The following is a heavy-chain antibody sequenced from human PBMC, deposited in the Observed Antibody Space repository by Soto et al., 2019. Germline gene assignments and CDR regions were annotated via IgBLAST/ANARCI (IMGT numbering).Heavy chain of an antibody. CDR2: TSNLGSTM. CDR1: GFTFRDSS. D-gene: IGHD6-6*01. V-gene: IGHV3-48*02. Sequence: EVQLVESGGGLVPPGGSLRLSCVASGFTFRDSSMNWVRQAPGKGLEWISYTSNLGSTMHYADSVKGRFSISRDNGKNSLYLQMSSLRDEDTAVYYCARVGYSSSSEDLGQGTLVAVYS. CDR3: ARVGYSSSSED. J-gene: IGHJ4*02.